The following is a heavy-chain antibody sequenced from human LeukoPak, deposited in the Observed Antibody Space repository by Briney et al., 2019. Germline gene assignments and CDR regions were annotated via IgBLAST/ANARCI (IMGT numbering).Heavy chain of an antibody. Sequence: SGPTLVNPTETLTLTCTVSWFSLINARMGESWIRQPPGNALECPAHIFSNDEKSYSTSLKSRLTISKDTYKSQVVLTMTNMDPVDTATYYCARIGPYDSSGQFDYWGQGTLVTVSS. J-gene: IGHJ4*02. D-gene: IGHD3-22*01. CDR2: IFSNDEK. V-gene: IGHV2-26*01. CDR1: WFSLINARMG. CDR3: ARIGPYDSSGQFDY.